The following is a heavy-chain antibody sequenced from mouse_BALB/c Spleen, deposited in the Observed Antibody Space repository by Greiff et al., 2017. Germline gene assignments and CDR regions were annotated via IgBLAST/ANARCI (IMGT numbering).Heavy chain of an antibody. CDR1: GYAFTNYL. CDR3: ARYDYDLGFAY. CDR2: INPGSGGT. V-gene: IGHV1-54*01. J-gene: IGHJ3*01. D-gene: IGHD2-4*01. Sequence: VQLQQSGAELVRPGTSVKVSCKASGYAFTNYLIEWVKQRPGQGLEWIGVINPGSGGTNYNEKFKGKATLTADKSSSTAYMQLSSLTSDDSAVYFCARYDYDLGFAYWGQGTLVTVSA.